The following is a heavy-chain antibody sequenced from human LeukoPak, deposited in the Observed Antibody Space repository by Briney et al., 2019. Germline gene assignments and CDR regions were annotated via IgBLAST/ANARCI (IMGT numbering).Heavy chain of an antibody. J-gene: IGHJ6*03. CDR1: GGSISSYY. CDR2: TYTSGST. CDR3: ARDCPSSKDYDFWSGYSLGSYYYYMDV. V-gene: IGHV4-4*07. Sequence: PSETLSLTCTVSGGSISSYYWSWIRQPAGKGLEWIGRTYTSGSTNYNPSLKSRVTISVDKSKNQFSLKLSSVTAADTAVYYCARDCPSSKDYDFWSGYSLGSYYYYMDVWGKGTTVTVSS. D-gene: IGHD3-3*01.